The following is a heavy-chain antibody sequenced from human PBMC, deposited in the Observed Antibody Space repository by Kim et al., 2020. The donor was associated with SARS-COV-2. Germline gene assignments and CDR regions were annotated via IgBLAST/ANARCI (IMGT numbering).Heavy chain of an antibody. CDR3: AKDQKYYDFWSGYFSGLDDGENDYCYGMDV. CDR1: GFTFSSYG. J-gene: IGHJ6*02. CDR2: ISYDGSNK. Sequence: GGSLRLSCAASGFTFSSYGMHWVRQAPGKGLEWVAVISYDGSNKYYADSVKGRFTISRDNSKNTLYLQMNSLRAEDTAVYYCAKDQKYYDFWSGYFSGLDDGENDYCYGMDVWGQGTTVTVSS. V-gene: IGHV3-30*18. D-gene: IGHD3-3*01.